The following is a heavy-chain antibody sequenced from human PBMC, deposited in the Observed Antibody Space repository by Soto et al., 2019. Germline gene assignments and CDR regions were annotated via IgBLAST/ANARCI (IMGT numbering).Heavy chain of an antibody. V-gene: IGHV2-5*02. D-gene: IGHD3-10*01. CDR1: GLSLSTSGVG. CDR3: AHRGLTMEPGPPTNWYDA. Sequence: SGPTLVNPTQTLSLTCTLSGLSLSTSGVGVGWIRQPPGKALEWLALIYWGDEKRYSPSLKHRLTITQDTSKNEVVLTMTDMETVDTSEYYCAHRGLTMEPGPPTNWYDACGQGTLVSVSS. CDR2: IYWGDEK. J-gene: IGHJ5*02.